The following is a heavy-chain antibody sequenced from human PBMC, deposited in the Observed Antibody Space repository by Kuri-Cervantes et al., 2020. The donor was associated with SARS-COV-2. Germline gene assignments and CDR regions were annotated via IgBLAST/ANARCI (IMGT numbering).Heavy chain of an antibody. CDR2: INHSGST. J-gene: IGHJ4*02. D-gene: IGHD6-19*01. CDR1: GGSFSGYY. V-gene: IGHV4-34*01. CDR3: RAWLGHFDS. Sequence: SETLSLTCAVYGGSFSGYYWSWIRQPPGKGLEWIGEINHSGSTNYNPSLKSRVTISVDTSKNQFSLELSSVTAADTAVYYCRAWLGHFDSWGQGTLVTVSS.